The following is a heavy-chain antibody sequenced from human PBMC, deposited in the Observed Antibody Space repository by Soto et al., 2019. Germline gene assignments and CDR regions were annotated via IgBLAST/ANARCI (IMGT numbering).Heavy chain of an antibody. J-gene: IGHJ5*02. V-gene: IGHV1-2*02. CDR3: AREMGVIGAPGYTWFDP. D-gene: IGHD1-26*01. Sequence: VQLVQSGAEVRKPGASVKVSCKASVYNFSDYYVHWVREAPGQGLEWMGWINPSSSGTIYTQRFQCRVTMTRDTSINTVYRELSRLTSDDTDVYYCAREMGVIGAPGYTWFDPWGQGALVTVSS. CDR2: INPSSSGT. CDR1: VYNFSDYY.